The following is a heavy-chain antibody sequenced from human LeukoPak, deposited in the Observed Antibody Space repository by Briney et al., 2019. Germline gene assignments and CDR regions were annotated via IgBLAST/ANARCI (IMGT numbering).Heavy chain of an antibody. D-gene: IGHD3-22*01. CDR1: GFAFSSFA. J-gene: IGHJ4*02. V-gene: IGHV3-7*01. Sequence: GGSLRLSCAASGFAFSSFAMHWVRQAPGKGLEWVANIKEDGSEKYYVDSVKGRFTISRDNAKNSLSLQVNSLRAEDTAVYYCARSRSGYYEDYWGQGTLVTVSS. CDR3: ARSRSGYYEDY. CDR2: IKEDGSEK.